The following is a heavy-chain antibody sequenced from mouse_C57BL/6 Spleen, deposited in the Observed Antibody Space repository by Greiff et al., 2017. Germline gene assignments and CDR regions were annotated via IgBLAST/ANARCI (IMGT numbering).Heavy chain of an antibody. Sequence: VQLVESGAELARPGASVKMSCKASGYTFTSYTMHWVKQRPGQGLEWIGYINPSSGYTKYNQKFKDKATLTADKSSSTAYMQLSSLTSEDSAVYYCARWVYDYDGPFDYWGQGTTLTVSS. CDR3: ARWVYDYDGPFDY. CDR1: GYTFTSYT. V-gene: IGHV1-4*01. D-gene: IGHD2-4*01. J-gene: IGHJ2*01. CDR2: INPSSGYT.